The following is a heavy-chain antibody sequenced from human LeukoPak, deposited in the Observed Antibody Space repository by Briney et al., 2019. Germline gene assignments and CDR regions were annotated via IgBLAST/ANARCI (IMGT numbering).Heavy chain of an antibody. CDR1: GYSFTSYW. J-gene: IGHJ4*02. CDR2: IYPGDSDT. CDR3: ARRSIEDFGVVIMDYFDY. V-gene: IGHV5-51*01. D-gene: IGHD3-3*01. Sequence: PGESLKISCKGSGYSFTSYWIGWVRQMPRKGLEWMGIIYPGDSDTRYSPSFQGQVTISADKSISTAYLQWSSLKASDTAMYYCARRSIEDFGVVIMDYFDYWGQGTLVTVSS.